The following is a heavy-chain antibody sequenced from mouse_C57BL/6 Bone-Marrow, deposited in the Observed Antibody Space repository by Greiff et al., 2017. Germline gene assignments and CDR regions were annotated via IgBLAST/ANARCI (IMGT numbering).Heavy chain of an antibody. V-gene: IGHV1-26*01. D-gene: IGHD1-1*01. J-gene: IGHJ2*01. CDR3: AGTTRDYFDY. CDR1: GYTFTDYY. CDR2: INPNNGGT. Sequence: VQLKESGPELVKPGASVKISCKASGYTFTDYYMNWVKQSHGKSLEWIGDINPNNGGTSYNQKFKGKATLTVDKSSSTAYMELRSLTSEDSAVXYFAGTTRDYFDYWGQGTTLTVSS.